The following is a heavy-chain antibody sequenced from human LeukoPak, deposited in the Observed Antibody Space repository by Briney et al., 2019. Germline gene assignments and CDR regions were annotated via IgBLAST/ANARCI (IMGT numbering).Heavy chain of an antibody. V-gene: IGHV1-46*01. D-gene: IGHD2-15*01. CDR3: ASSSGPVGDWFDP. J-gene: IGHJ5*02. CDR2: TNPSGGST. Sequence: ASVKVSCKASGYTFTSYYMHWVRQAPGQGLEWMGITNPSGGSTSYAQKFQGRVTMTRDTSTSTVYMELSSLRSEDTAVYYCASSSGPVGDWFDPWGQGTLVTVSS. CDR1: GYTFTSYY.